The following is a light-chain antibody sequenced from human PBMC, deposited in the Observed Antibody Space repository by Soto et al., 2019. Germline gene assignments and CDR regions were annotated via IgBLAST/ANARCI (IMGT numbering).Light chain of an antibody. J-gene: IGKJ4*01. CDR2: AAS. CDR3: QQSYSTPPT. V-gene: IGKV1-39*01. Sequence: DIPMTQSPSSLSASVGDKVTLTCRSSQSISSYLNWYQQTPGKAPKLLIHAASSLQSGVPSRFRGSGSGTDFTLTISSLQPEDFATYYCQQSYSTPPTFGGGTKVDIK. CDR1: QSISSY.